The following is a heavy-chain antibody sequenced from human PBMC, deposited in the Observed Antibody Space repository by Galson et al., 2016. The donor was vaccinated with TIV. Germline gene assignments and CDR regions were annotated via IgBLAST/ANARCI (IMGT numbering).Heavy chain of an antibody. V-gene: IGHV3-7*03. Sequence: SLRLSCAAYGLSFSSYWMFWVRQAPGKGLEWVANIKQDGRETHYVDSVKGRFTISRDNAENSLYLQMNSLRPEDTAFYYCVKTNVYLGIVVADGAFDVWGQGTKVTVSS. CDR3: VKTNVYLGIVVADGAFDV. J-gene: IGHJ3*01. D-gene: IGHD3-22*01. CDR2: IKQDGRET. CDR1: GLSFSSYW.